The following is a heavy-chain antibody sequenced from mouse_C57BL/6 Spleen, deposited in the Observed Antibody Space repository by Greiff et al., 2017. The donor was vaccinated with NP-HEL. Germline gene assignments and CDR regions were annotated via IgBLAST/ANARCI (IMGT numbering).Heavy chain of an antibody. CDR2: IDPSDSDT. D-gene: IGHD1-1*01. Sequence: VQLQQPGAELVRPGSSVKLSCKASGYTFTSYWMHWVKQRPIQGLEWIGNIDPSDSDTHYNQKFKDKATLTVDKSSSTAYMQLSSLPSEDSAVYYCARFTPNYAMDYWGQGTSVTVSS. CDR3: ARFTPNYAMDY. J-gene: IGHJ4*01. V-gene: IGHV1-52*01. CDR1: GYTFTSYW.